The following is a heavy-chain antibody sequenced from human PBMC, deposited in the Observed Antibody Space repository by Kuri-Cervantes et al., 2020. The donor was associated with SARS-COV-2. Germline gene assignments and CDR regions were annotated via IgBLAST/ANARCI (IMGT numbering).Heavy chain of an antibody. V-gene: IGHV3-48*04. CDR3: ARAATAVVTPEGLAY. J-gene: IGHJ4*02. D-gene: IGHD4-23*01. Sequence: GESLKISCAASGFTFSSYSMNWVRQAPGKGLEWVSYISSSSSTIYYADSVKGRFTISRDNANNSLFLQMTSLRAEDTAVYYCARAATAVVTPEGLAYWGQGILVTVSS. CDR1: GFTFSSYS. CDR2: ISSSSSTI.